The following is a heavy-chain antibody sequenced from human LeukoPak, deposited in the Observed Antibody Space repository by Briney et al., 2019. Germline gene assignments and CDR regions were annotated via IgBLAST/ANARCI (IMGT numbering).Heavy chain of an antibody. CDR1: GGSISSGGYY. CDR2: IYHSGST. V-gene: IGHV4-30-2*01. J-gene: IGHJ5*02. CDR3: AGHVSFIVVVPAAPGGWFDP. Sequence: SETLSLTCTVSGGSISSGGYYWSWIRQPPGKGLEWIGYIYHSGSTYYNPSLKSRVTISVDRSKNQFSLKLSSVTAADTAVHYCAGHVSFIVVVPAAPGGWFDPWGQGTLVTVSS. D-gene: IGHD2-2*01.